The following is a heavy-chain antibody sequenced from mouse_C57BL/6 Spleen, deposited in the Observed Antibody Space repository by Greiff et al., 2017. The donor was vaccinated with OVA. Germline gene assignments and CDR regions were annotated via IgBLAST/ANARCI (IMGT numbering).Heavy chain of an antibody. V-gene: IGHV5-6*02. CDR1: GFTFSSYG. CDR2: ISRGGSYT. J-gene: IGHJ4*01. CDR3: ARRGTTVPHAMDY. D-gene: IGHD1-1*01. Sequence: EVKLQESGGDLVKPGGSLKLSCAASGFTFSSYGMSWVRQTPDKRLEWVATISRGGSYTYYPDSVKGRFTISRDNAKNTLYLQMSSLKSEDTAMYYCARRGTTVPHAMDYWGQGTSVTVSS.